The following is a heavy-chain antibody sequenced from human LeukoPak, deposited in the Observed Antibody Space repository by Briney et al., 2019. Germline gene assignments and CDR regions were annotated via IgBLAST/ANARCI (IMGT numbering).Heavy chain of an antibody. CDR3: ARDPLTKERGDY. V-gene: IGHV1-69*01. CDR2: IIPIFGTA. CDR1: GGTFSSYA. Sequence: ASVKVSCKASGGTFSSYAISWVRQAPGQGLEWMGGIIPIFGTANYAQKFQGRVTITADESTSTAYMELSSLRSEDTAVYYCARDPLTKERGDYWGQGTLVTVSS. J-gene: IGHJ4*02. D-gene: IGHD4-11*01.